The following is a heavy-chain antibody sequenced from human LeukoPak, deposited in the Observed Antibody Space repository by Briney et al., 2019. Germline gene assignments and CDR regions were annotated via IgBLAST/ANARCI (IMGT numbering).Heavy chain of an antibody. CDR3: PRATLRYFDWLLFDP. J-gene: IGHJ5*02. V-gene: IGHV4-30-4*01. Sequence: PSETLSLTCTVSGGSISSGDYYWSWIRQPPGKGLEWIGYIYYSGSTYYNPSLKSRVTISVDTSKNQFSLKLSSVTAADTAVYYCPRATLRYFDWLLFDPWGQGTLVTVSS. CDR2: IYYSGST. CDR1: GGSISSGDYY. D-gene: IGHD3-9*01.